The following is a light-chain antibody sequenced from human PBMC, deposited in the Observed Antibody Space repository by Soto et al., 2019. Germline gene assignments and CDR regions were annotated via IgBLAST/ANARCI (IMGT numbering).Light chain of an antibody. Sequence: DIQMTQSPSTLPASVGARVTMNCRASQTITNRLAWYQQKPGKAPKLLIYDASSLEGGVPSRFRGSGSGTDFTLTISSLQPDDFATYYCQQYKSYWTFGQGTKVDI. V-gene: IGKV1-5*01. J-gene: IGKJ1*01. CDR2: DAS. CDR3: QQYKSYWT. CDR1: QTITNR.